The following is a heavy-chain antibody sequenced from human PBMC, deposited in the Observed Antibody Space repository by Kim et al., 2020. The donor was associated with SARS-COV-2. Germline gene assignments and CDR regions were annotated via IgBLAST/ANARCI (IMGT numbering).Heavy chain of an antibody. Sequence: RFTISRDNSKNTLYLQMNSLRAEDTAVYYCAKDLGYYGSGSYFYYYYGMDVWGQGTTVTVSS. CDR3: AKDLGYYGSGSYFYYYYGMDV. V-gene: IGHV3-23*01. D-gene: IGHD3-10*01. J-gene: IGHJ6*02.